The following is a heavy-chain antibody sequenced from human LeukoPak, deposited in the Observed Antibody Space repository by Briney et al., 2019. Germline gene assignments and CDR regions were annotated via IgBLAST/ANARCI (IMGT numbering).Heavy chain of an antibody. J-gene: IGHJ4*02. Sequence: GGSLRLSCAASGFTFSSYAMSWVRQAPGKGLEWVSAISGSGGSTYYADSVKGRFTISRDNAKNSLYLQMNSLRAEDTAVYYCARAEFGKIAARPFDYWGQGTLVTVSS. CDR1: GFTFSSYA. CDR3: ARAEFGKIAARPFDY. CDR2: ISGSGGST. D-gene: IGHD6-6*01. V-gene: IGHV3-23*01.